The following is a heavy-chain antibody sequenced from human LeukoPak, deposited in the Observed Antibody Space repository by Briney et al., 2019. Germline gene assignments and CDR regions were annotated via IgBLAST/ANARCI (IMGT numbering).Heavy chain of an antibody. CDR3: AKGTPTTVTTPGYFQH. CDR1: GFTFSSYA. V-gene: IGHV3-23*01. Sequence: GGSLRLSCAASGFTFSSYAMSWVRQAPGKGLEWASAISGSGGSTYYADSVKGRFTISRDNSRNTLYLQMNSLRAEDTAVYYCAKGTPTTVTTPGYFQHWGQGTLVTVSS. J-gene: IGHJ1*01. CDR2: ISGSGGST. D-gene: IGHD4-17*01.